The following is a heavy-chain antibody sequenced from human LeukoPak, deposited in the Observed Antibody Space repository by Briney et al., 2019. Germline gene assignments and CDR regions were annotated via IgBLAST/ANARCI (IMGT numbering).Heavy chain of an antibody. CDR2: ISWNSGSI. CDR1: GFTFSSYA. V-gene: IGHV3-9*01. Sequence: GGSLRLSCAASGFTFSSYAMSWVRQAPGKGLEWVSGISWNSGSIGYAASVKGRFTISRDNAKNSLSLQMNSLRAEDTAFYYCAKDVFDFGGYFDLWGRGTLVTVSS. J-gene: IGHJ2*01. D-gene: IGHD3-16*01. CDR3: AKDVFDFGGYFDL.